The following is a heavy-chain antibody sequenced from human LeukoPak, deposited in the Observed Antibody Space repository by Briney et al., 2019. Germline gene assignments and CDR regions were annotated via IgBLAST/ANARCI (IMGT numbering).Heavy chain of an antibody. Sequence: SETLSLTCAVYGGSFSGYYWSWIRQPPGKGLEWIGEINHSGSTNYNPSPKSRVTISVDTSKNQFSLKLSSVTAADTAVYYCARGFVRVPDFGYWGQGTLVTVSS. CDR2: INHSGST. CDR1: GGSFSGYY. D-gene: IGHD3/OR15-3a*01. J-gene: IGHJ4*02. CDR3: ARGFVRVPDFGY. V-gene: IGHV4-34*01.